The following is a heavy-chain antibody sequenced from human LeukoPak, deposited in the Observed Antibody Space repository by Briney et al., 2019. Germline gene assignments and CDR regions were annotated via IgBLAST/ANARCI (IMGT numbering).Heavy chain of an antibody. V-gene: IGHV3-21*01. D-gene: IGHD3-16*01. J-gene: IGHJ4*02. CDR2: ISSSSSYI. Sequence: GGSLRLSCAASGFTFSSYSMNWVHQAPGKGLEWVSSISSSSSYIYYADSVKGRFTISRDNAKNSLYLQMNSLRAEDTAVYYCARESGFTAPNFDYWGQGTLVTVSS. CDR1: GFTFSSYS. CDR3: ARESGFTAPNFDY.